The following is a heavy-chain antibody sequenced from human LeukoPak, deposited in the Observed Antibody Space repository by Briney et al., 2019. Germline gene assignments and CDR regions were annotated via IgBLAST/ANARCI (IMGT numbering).Heavy chain of an antibody. J-gene: IGHJ6*03. CDR3: ARGGNSYGYYYYYMDV. CDR2: INHSGST. V-gene: IGHV4-34*01. D-gene: IGHD5-18*01. Sequence: SETLSLTCAVYGGSFSGYYWSWIRQPPGKGLEWIGEINHSGSTNYNPSLKSRVTISVDTSKNQFSLKLSSVTAADTAVYYCARGGNSYGYYYYYMDVWGKGTTVTISS. CDR1: GGSFSGYY.